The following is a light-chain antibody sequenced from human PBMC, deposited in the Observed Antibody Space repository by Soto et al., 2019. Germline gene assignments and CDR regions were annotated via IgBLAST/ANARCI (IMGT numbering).Light chain of an antibody. V-gene: IGKV1D-12*01. J-gene: IGKJ4*01. CDR3: QQADSFPRT. CDR1: QGIGRW. Sequence: DIQMTQSPSSVSASIGDRVTITCRASQGIGRWLAWYQQKPGKAPKLLIYDASSLQSGVPSRFSGSGSGTDFTLTIDILQPEDFATYFCQQADSFPRTVGGGTKVDIK. CDR2: DAS.